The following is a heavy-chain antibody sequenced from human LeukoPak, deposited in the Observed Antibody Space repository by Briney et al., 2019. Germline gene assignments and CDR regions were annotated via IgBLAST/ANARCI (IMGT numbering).Heavy chain of an antibody. Sequence: SETLSLTCTVSGGSFNSYYWSWIRQPPEKGLEWIGYIYYTGSTNYNPSLQSRVTISVDTSVNQFSLKLSSVTAADTAIYYCARISTVTHIYYNGLDVWGQGTTVTVSS. J-gene: IGHJ6*02. V-gene: IGHV4-59*01. CDR3: ARISTVTHIYYNGLDV. CDR1: GGSFNSYY. D-gene: IGHD4-17*01. CDR2: IYYTGST.